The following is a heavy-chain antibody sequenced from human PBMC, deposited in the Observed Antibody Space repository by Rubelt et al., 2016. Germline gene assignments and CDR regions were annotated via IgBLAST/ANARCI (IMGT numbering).Heavy chain of an antibody. CDR3: AGSNDYDVFDI. Sequence: QPQLQESGPGLVKPSETLSLTCSVSGDSISGSNNYWAWIRQPPEKGLEWIGSVFYSGDTYYNPSLKSRVTIAVDTSKNHFSLRLDSVTASDTAVYYCAGSNDYDVFDIWGQGTMVTVSS. CDR1: GDSISGSNNY. J-gene: IGHJ3*02. CDR2: VFYSGDT. D-gene: IGHD5-12*01. V-gene: IGHV4-39*02.